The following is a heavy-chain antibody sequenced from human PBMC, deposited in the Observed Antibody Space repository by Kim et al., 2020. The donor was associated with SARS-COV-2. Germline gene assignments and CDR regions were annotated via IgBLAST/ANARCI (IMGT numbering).Heavy chain of an antibody. Sequence: ASVKVSCKASGYTFTNYVMNWVRQAPGQGLEWMGWINTNTGNPTYARAFTGRFVFSLDTSVSTAYLQISSLKAEDTAVYYCARGRLVTPAVHYFYYGMDVWGQGTTVTVSS. V-gene: IGHV7-4-1*02. CDR1: GYTFTNYV. CDR3: ARGRLVTPAVHYFYYGMDV. CDR2: INTNTGNP. D-gene: IGHD3-9*01. J-gene: IGHJ6*02.